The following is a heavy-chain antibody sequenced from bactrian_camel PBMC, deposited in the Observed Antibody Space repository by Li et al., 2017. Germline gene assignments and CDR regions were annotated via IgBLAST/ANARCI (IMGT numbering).Heavy chain of an antibody. Sequence: HVQLVESGGGSVQAGGSLRLSCAASGDTGRNNCMGWFRQASRNERDMVAAIYLRNAETHYADSVKGRFTISQDKAKNTAYLQMNSLKPKDTAMYYCAARPGSRCFGMGSVTTFGYVGHGTQVTVS. J-gene: IGHJ4*01. CDR2: IYLRNAET. V-gene: IGHV3S54*01. CDR1: GDTGRNNC. D-gene: IGHD2*01.